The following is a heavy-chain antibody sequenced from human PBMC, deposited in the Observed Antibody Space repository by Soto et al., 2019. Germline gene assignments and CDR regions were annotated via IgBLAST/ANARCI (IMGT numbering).Heavy chain of an antibody. V-gene: IGHV3-9*01. J-gene: IGHJ1*01. CDR3: AKETIDGDYGYFQH. Sequence: EVQLVESGGGLVQPGRSLRLSCAASGFTFDDYAMHWVRQAPGKGLEWVSGISWNSGSIGYADSVKGRFTISRDNAKNSLYLQMNSLRAEDTALYYCAKETIDGDYGYFQHWGQGTLVTVSS. D-gene: IGHD4-17*01. CDR1: GFTFDDYA. CDR2: ISWNSGSI.